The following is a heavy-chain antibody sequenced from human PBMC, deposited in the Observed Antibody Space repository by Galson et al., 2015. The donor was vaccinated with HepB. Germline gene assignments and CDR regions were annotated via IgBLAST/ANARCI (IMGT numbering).Heavy chain of an antibody. D-gene: IGHD2-2*01. CDR3: ARRGRVPAAHDGFDV. V-gene: IGHV4-39*01. J-gene: IGHJ3*01. CDR2: VYYSGST. Sequence: LSLTCIVSGGSISTNSYYWAWIRQPPGQGLEWIGSVYYSGSTHYNPSLRSRVAMSVDTSNNQFSLRLNSVTAAETAVYYCARRGRVPAAHDGFDVWGQGTMVTVSS. CDR1: GGSISTNSYY.